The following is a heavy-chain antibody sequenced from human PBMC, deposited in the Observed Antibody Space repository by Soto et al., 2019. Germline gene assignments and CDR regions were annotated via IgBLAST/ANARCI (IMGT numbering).Heavy chain of an antibody. V-gene: IGHV3-33*08. D-gene: IGHD5-18*01. J-gene: IGHJ6*02. Sequence: LRLSCAASGGTFGSYGMHWVLQAPGKGLEWVAVIWYDGSNKYYADSVKGRFTISRDNSKNTLYLQMNSLRAEDTAVYYCARVSGAGYSYGQEDYYYGMDVWGQGTTVTVSS. CDR2: IWYDGSNK. CDR3: ARVSGAGYSYGQEDYYYGMDV. CDR1: GGTFGSYG.